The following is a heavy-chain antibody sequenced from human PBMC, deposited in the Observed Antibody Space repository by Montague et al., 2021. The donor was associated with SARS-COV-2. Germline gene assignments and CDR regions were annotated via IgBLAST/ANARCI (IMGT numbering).Heavy chain of an antibody. V-gene: IGHV4-39*01. J-gene: IGHJ4*02. D-gene: IGHD3-3*01. CDR3: ARSPRHYDFWSGYLPGHFDY. Sequence: SETLSLTCTVSGGSISSSSYYWGWIRQPPGKGLEWIGSIYYSGSTYYXPSLKRRVTISVDTSKNQFSLKLSSVTAADTAVYYCARSPRHYDFWSGYLPGHFDYWGQGTLVTVSS. CDR2: IYYSGST. CDR1: GGSISSSSYY.